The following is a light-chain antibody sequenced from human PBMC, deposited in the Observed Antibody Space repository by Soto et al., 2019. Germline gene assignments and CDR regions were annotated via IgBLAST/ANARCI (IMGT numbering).Light chain of an antibody. J-gene: IGKJ1*01. CDR2: GAS. V-gene: IGKV3-20*01. Sequence: IVLTRSPCTLSLSRWEVATLSCMASQIVSSNYLAWYQQKPGQAPRLLIYGASRRATGIPDRFSGSGSGTEFTLTISSLQSEDFAEYHCQQYNNWPQTFGQGTKVEIK. CDR3: QQYNNWPQT. CDR1: QIVSSNY.